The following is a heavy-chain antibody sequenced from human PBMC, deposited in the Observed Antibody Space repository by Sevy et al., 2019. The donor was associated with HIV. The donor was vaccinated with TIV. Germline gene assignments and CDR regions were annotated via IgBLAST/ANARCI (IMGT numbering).Heavy chain of an antibody. CDR1: GYTLTKLS. D-gene: IGHD2-15*01. CDR3: AAVGLRYFSGSSSDQGDWFDP. V-gene: IGHV1-24*01. J-gene: IGHJ5*02. Sequence: ASVKVSCKVSGYTLTKLSIHWVRQPPGKGLEWMGDFDPQNGETIYAERFQGRLTLTGDTSTDMVYMELSSLTSDDTAVYYCAAVGLRYFSGSSSDQGDWFDPWGQGTLVTVSS. CDR2: FDPQNGET.